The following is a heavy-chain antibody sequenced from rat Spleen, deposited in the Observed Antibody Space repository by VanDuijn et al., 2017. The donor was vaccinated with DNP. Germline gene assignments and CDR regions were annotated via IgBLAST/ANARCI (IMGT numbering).Heavy chain of an antibody. CDR3: ARSYYDGSYYYGN. CDR2: INNAGSA. V-gene: IGHV3-3*01. Sequence: EVQLQESGPGLVKPSQSLSLTCSVTGHSITSRYRWNWIRKFPGDKLEWLGYINNAGSANYNPSLKSRISITRDTSKNQFFLQVNSVTTEDTATYYCARSYYDGSYYYGNWGRGVMVTVSS. J-gene: IGHJ2*01. D-gene: IGHD1-12*02. CDR1: GHSITSRYR.